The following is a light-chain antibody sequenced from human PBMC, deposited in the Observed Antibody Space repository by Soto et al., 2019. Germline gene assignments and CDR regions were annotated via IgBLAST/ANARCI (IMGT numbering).Light chain of an antibody. V-gene: IGLV2-14*01. CDR1: SSDVGGYNY. Sequence: QSVLTQPASVSGSPGQSITISCTGTSSDVGGYNYVSWYQQHPGKAPKLMIYEVSNRPSGVSNRFSGSKSGNTASLTISGLQAEDEADYYCSSYTSISTLYVFGTGTNVTVL. J-gene: IGLJ1*01. CDR3: SSYTSISTLYV. CDR2: EVS.